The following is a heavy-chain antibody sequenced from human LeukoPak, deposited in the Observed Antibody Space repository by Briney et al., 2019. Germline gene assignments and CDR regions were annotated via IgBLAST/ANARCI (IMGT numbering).Heavy chain of an antibody. CDR2: IIPIFGTA. V-gene: IGHV1-69*13. CDR3: ARESPHSRDGYNYGFLAFDI. Sequence: ASVKVSCKASGGTFSSYAISWVRQAPGQGLEWMGGIIPIFGTANYAQKFQGRVTITADESTSTAYMELSSLRSEDTAVYYCARESPHSRDGYNYGFLAFDIWAKGQWSPSLQ. J-gene: IGHJ3*02. CDR1: GGTFSSYA. D-gene: IGHD5-24*01.